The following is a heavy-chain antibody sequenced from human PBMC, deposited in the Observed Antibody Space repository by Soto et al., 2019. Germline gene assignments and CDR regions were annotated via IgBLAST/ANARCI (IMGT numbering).Heavy chain of an antibody. V-gene: IGHV3-30*18. CDR3: AKSPRQFYYYYVMDV. Sequence: QVQLVESGGGVVQPGRSLRLSCAASGFTFSSYGMHWVRQAPGKGLEWVAVISYDGSNKYYADSVKGRFTISRDNSKNTRYLQRNSLRAEDTAVYYCAKSPRQFYYYYVMDVWGQGTTVTVSS. CDR2: ISYDGSNK. J-gene: IGHJ6*02. CDR1: GFTFSSYG.